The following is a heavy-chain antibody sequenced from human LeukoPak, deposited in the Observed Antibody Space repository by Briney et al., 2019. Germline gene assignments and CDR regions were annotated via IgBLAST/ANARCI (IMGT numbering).Heavy chain of an antibody. CDR2: ISSGSSYR. D-gene: IGHD3-22*01. CDR1: GFTFSSYW. CDR3: ARVYDSNGNYDGGFDY. J-gene: IGHJ4*02. V-gene: IGHV3-21*01. Sequence: GGSLRLSCAASGFTFSSYWMSWVRQAPGKGLEWVSSISSGSSYRYYAGSVKGRFTISRDNAKNSLYLQMNSLRAEDTAVYYCARVYDSNGNYDGGFDYWGQGTLVTVSS.